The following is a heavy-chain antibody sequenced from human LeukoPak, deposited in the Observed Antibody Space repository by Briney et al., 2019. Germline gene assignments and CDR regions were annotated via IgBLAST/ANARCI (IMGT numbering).Heavy chain of an antibody. CDR1: GGSINNYY. J-gene: IGHJ3*02. CDR3: ARGRYCSADICSGGDAFDI. V-gene: IGHV4-4*07. D-gene: IGHD2-15*01. Sequence: SETLSLTCTVSGGSINNYYWSWIRQTAGKGLEWIGRIYTRGITNYNPSLKSRVTMSVDTSKNQFSLKLSSVTAADTAVYYCARGRYCSADICSGGDAFDIWGQGTMVSVSS. CDR2: IYTRGIT.